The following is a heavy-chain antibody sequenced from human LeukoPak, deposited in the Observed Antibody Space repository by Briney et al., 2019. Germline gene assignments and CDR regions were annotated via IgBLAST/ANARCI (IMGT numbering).Heavy chain of an antibody. V-gene: IGHV3-74*01. CDR2: INSDGSST. D-gene: IGHD2-2*01. CDR3: ARAQYQLLIDY. Sequence: PGGSLRLSCAASGFTYSSYWMHWVRQAPGKGLGWVSRINSDGSSTSYADSVKGRFTISRDNAKNTLYLQMNSLRAEDTAVYYCARAQYQLLIDYWGQGTLVTVSS. CDR1: GFTYSSYW. J-gene: IGHJ4*02.